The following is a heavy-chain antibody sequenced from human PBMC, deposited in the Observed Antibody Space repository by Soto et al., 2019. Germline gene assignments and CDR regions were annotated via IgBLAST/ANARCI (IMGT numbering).Heavy chain of an antibody. CDR3: ERDRSLIIAGPYYGMDV. J-gene: IGHJ6*02. CDR2: ITASGCTK. V-gene: IGHV3-48*03. D-gene: IGHD3-16*01. Sequence: GGSLRLSCVLSGFPFSEHEMHWVRQAPGKGPEWVSSITASGCTKSYADSVKGRFTLSRDNPRHSLYLHMNNQRAEDTAVYYCERDRSLIIAGPYYGMDVWGQGTTVTVSS. CDR1: GFPFSEHE.